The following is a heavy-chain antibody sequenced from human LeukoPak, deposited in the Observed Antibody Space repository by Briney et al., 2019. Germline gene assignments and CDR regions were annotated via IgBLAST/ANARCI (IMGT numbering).Heavy chain of an antibody. CDR2: INDDGSDT. J-gene: IGHJ4*02. CDR3: VRGGPSTWF. CDR1: GFTFSNAW. Sequence: GGSLRLSCAASGFTFSNAWMSWVRQAPGKGLEWVGRINDDGSDTVYADSVKGRFTISRDDAKNMLFLQMNSLRGEDTAVYHCVRGGPSTWFWGQGTLVTVSS. D-gene: IGHD3-22*01. V-gene: IGHV3-74*01.